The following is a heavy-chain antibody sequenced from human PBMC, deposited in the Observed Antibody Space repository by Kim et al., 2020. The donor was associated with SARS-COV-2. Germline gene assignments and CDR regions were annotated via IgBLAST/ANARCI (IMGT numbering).Heavy chain of an antibody. CDR1: GLSFSTYT. CDR3: ATEGSKQDFDY. CDR2: LSSGNRYI. J-gene: IGHJ4*02. V-gene: IGHV3-21*01. D-gene: IGHD6-13*01. Sequence: LRLSCAASGLSFSTYTMNWVRQAPGKGLEWVSSLSSGNRYIYYADSVKGRFTLSRDNAKNSLYLQMNSLGAEDTAVYYCATEGSKQDFDYWGQGTLVTVSS.